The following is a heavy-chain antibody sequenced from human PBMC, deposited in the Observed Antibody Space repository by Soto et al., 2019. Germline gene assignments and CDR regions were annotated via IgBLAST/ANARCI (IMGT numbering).Heavy chain of an antibody. CDR2: IIPIFGTA. CDR1: GGTFSSYS. Sequence: QVQLVQSGAEVKKPGSSVKVSCKASGGTFSSYSINWVRQAPGQGREWMGEIIPIFGTANYAQKFQGRVTITADESTSTVYMELSSLRSEDTAVYYCARDGGRHSGGIDYRGQGTLVTVSS. V-gene: IGHV1-69*01. J-gene: IGHJ4*02. CDR3: ARDGGRHSGGIDY. D-gene: IGHD1-26*01.